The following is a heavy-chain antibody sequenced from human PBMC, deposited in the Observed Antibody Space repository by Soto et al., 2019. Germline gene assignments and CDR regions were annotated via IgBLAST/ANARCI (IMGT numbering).Heavy chain of an antibody. J-gene: IGHJ5*02. CDR1: GFTFSSYG. D-gene: IGHD2-2*01. V-gene: IGHV3-33*01. CDR2: ICYDGSNK. Sequence: QVQLVESGGGVVQPGRSLRLSCAASGFTFSSYGMHWVRQAPGKGLEWVAVICYDGSNKYYADSVKGRFTISRDNSKNTLYRQMNSLRAEDTAVYYCARQYCSITSCYDGRSWFDPWGQGTLVTVSS. CDR3: ARQYCSITSCYDGRSWFDP.